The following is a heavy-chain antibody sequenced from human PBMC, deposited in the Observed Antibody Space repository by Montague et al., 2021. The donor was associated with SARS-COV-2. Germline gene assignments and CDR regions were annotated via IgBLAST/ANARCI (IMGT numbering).Heavy chain of an antibody. CDR2: IYYSGST. CDR3: ARGLYNWNYEYWFDT. J-gene: IGHJ5*02. D-gene: IGHD1-7*01. V-gene: IGHV4-39*01. Sequence: SETLSLTCTVSGGSVGSSHYYWAWIRQPPGKGLEWIGTIYYSGSTYYNPSPRSRVTIDVDASTNQFSLKLHSVTAADTAVYFCARGLYNWNYEYWFDTWGQGTLVTVSS. CDR1: GGSVGSSHYY.